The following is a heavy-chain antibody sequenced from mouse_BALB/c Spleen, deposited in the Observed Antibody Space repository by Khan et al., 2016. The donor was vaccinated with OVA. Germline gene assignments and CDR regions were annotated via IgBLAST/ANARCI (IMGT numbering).Heavy chain of an antibody. CDR3: ASMILYYVGSNFEGYYLDY. D-gene: IGHD2-5*01. CDR2: ISYSGDT. CDR1: GYSITSDYA. J-gene: IGHJ2*01. V-gene: IGHV3-2*02. Sequence: EVPLVESGPGLVKPSQSLSLTCTVTGYSITSDYAWNWIRQFPGNKLEWMGYISYSGDTAYNPSLKSRISITRHTSKNQFFLQLNSGTTEDPATXCCASMILYYVGSNFEGYYLDYWGRVTTLTFSS.